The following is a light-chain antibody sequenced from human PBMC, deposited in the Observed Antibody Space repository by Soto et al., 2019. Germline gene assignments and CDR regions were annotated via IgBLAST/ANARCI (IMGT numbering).Light chain of an antibody. CDR2: DAS. CDR3: QQYRTFPIT. J-gene: IGKJ5*01. CDR1: QDINAY. Sequence: RVPNPCRAVQDINAYLNWYQQKPGKAPRLLIYDASNLETGVTSRFSGGGSGTHFTFTISSLQPEDVATYYCQQYRTFPITFGQGTRLEI. V-gene: IGKV1-33*01.